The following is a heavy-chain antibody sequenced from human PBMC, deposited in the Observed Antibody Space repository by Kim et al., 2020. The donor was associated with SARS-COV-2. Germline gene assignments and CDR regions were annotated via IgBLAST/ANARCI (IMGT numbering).Heavy chain of an antibody. J-gene: IGHJ6*03. V-gene: IGHV3-15*01. CDR1: GFTFSNAW. D-gene: IGHD2-21*01. CDR2: IKSKTDGGTT. CDR3: TTSPPPYCGGDCPVYYYYCMDV. Sequence: GGSLRLSCAASGFTFSNAWMSWVRQAPGKGLEWVGRIKSKTDGGTTDYAAPVKGRFTISRDDSKNTLYLQMNSLKTEDTAVYYCTTSPPPYCGGDCPVYYYYCMDVWGKGTTVTVSS.